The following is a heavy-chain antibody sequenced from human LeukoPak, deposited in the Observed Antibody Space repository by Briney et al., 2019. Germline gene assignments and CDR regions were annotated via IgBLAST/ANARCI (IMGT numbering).Heavy chain of an antibody. V-gene: IGHV4-31*03. D-gene: IGHD3-10*01. CDR2: IYYSGST. Sequence: PSETLSLTCTVSGGSISSGGYYWSWIRQHPGKGLEWIGYIYYSGSTYYNPSLKSRVTISVDTSKNQFSLKLSSVTAADTAVYYCARVFLPYYYGSGSLSNWFDPWGQGTLVTVSS. J-gene: IGHJ5*02. CDR1: GGSISSGGYY. CDR3: ARVFLPYYYGSGSLSNWFDP.